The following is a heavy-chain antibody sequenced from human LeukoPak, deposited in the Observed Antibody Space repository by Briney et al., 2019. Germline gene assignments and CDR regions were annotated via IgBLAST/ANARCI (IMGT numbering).Heavy chain of an antibody. CDR1: GYTFTSYG. D-gene: IGHD1-26*01. V-gene: IGHV1-18*01. Sequence: ASVKVSCKASGYTFTSYGISWVRQAPGQGLEWMGWISAYNGNTNYAQKLQGRVTMTTDTSTSTAYMELRSLRSDDTAVYYCARFMLTEWGGSFDFDYWGQGTLVTVSS. CDR2: ISAYNGNT. CDR3: ARFMLTEWGGSFDFDY. J-gene: IGHJ4*02.